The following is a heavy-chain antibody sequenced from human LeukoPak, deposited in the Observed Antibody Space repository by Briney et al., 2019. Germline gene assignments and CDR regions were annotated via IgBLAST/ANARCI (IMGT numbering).Heavy chain of an antibody. CDR3: ARGLLLRFLEWSYYYMDV. V-gene: IGHV1-69*05. Sequence: SVKVSCKASGGAFSSYAISWVRQAPGQGLEWMGGIIPIFGTANYAQKFQGRVTITTDESTSTAYMELSSLRSEDTAVYYCARGLLLRFLEWSYYYMDVWGKGTTVTVSS. D-gene: IGHD3-3*01. CDR2: IIPIFGTA. CDR1: GGAFSSYA. J-gene: IGHJ6*03.